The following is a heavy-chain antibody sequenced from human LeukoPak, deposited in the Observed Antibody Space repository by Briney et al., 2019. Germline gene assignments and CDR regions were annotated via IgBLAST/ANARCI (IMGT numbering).Heavy chain of an antibody. D-gene: IGHD5-12*01. J-gene: IGHJ4*02. CDR2: IIPIFGTA. V-gene: IGHV1-69*13. Sequence: SVKVSCKASGGTFSSYAISWVRQAPGQGLEWMGGIIPIFGTANYAQKFQGRVTITADESTSTAYMELSSLRSEDTAVYYCARTSRGGYSGYDPNFDYRGQGTLVTVSS. CDR3: ARTSRGGYSGYDPNFDY. CDR1: GGTFSSYA.